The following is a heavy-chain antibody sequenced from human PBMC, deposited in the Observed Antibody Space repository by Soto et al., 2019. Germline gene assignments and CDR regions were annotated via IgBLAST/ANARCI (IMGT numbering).Heavy chain of an antibody. Sequence: PSETLSLTCAVSGGSISSGGYSWSWIRQPPGKGLEWIGYIYHSGSTYYNPSLKSRVTISVDRSKNQFSLKLSSVTAADTAVYYCAREASDSSGYYYYFDYWGQGTLVTVSS. CDR2: IYHSGST. CDR3: AREASDSSGYYYYFDY. D-gene: IGHD3-22*01. V-gene: IGHV4-30-2*01. J-gene: IGHJ4*02. CDR1: GGSISSGGYS.